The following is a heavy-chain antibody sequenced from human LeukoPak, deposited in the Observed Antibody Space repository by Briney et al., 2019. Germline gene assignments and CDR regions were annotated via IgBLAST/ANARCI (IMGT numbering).Heavy chain of an antibody. Sequence: SETLSLTCAVSGGSISSSNWWSWVRQPPGKGLEWIGEIYHSGSTNYNPSPKSRVTISVDKSKNQFSLKLSSVTAADTAVYYCARGLLWFGELLGGFDPWGQGTLVTVSS. D-gene: IGHD3-10*01. CDR2: IYHSGST. CDR1: GGSISSSNW. CDR3: ARGLLWFGELLGGFDP. J-gene: IGHJ5*02. V-gene: IGHV4-4*02.